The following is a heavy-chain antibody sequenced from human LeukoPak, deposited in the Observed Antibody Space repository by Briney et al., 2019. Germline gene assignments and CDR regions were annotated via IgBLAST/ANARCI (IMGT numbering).Heavy chain of an antibody. Sequence: SETLSLTCAVYGGSFSGYYWSWIRQPPGKGLEWIGEINHSGGTNYNPSLKSRVTISVDTSKNQFSLRLSSVTAADTAVYYCARMGEYCSAGSCYIDCWGQGTLVTVSS. CDR3: ARMGEYCSAGSCYIDC. V-gene: IGHV4-34*01. CDR1: GGSFSGYY. J-gene: IGHJ4*02. CDR2: INHSGGT. D-gene: IGHD2-15*01.